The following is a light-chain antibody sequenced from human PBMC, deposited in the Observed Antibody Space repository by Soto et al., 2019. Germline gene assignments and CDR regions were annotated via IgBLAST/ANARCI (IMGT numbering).Light chain of an antibody. CDR2: GAS. CDR3: QQYNNWPPWT. J-gene: IGKJ1*01. CDR1: QSVSSN. Sequence: EIVMTQSPATLSVSPGERATLSCRASQSVSSNLAWYQQKPGQAPRLLIYGASTRATGVPARFSGSWSGTEFTLTISSIQSEDFVVYYCQQYNNWPPWTFGQGTKVEI. V-gene: IGKV3-15*01.